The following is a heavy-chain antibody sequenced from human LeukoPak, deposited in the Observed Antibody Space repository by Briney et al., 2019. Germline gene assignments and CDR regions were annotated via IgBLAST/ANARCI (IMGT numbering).Heavy chain of an antibody. CDR2: IPYDGSNE. V-gene: IGHV3-30*02. CDR3: AKDRGIAAAYYFMDV. CDR1: GFTFSNYG. J-gene: IGHJ6*03. Sequence: PGGSLRLSCAASGFTFSNYGMHWVRQAPGKGLEWVAFIPYDGSNEYHADSVKGRFTISRDNSKNTLYLEMNSLRAEDTAMYYCAKDRGIAAAYYFMDVWGKGTTVTVSS. D-gene: IGHD6-13*01.